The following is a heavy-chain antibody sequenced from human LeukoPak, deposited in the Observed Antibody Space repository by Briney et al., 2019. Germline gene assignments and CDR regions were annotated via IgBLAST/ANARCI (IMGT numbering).Heavy chain of an antibody. V-gene: IGHV4-31*03. D-gene: IGHD1-14*01. J-gene: IGHJ4*02. Sequence: SETLSLTCTVSGGSISNGGYHWSWIRQHPGKGLEWIGYIYDSGTTYYNPALQSRVTISVDTSDNQFSLKLRSLTAADTAVYYCARGGDRRGFDYWGQGTLVTVSS. CDR1: GGSISNGGYH. CDR3: ARGGDRRGFDY. CDR2: IYDSGTT.